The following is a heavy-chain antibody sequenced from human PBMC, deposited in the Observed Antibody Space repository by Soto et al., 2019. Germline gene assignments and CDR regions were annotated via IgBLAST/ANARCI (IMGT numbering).Heavy chain of an antibody. CDR3: ARPRYCSGGSCFPNTYYFEY. V-gene: IGHV1-69*02. J-gene: IGHJ4*02. CDR2: IIPILGVA. Sequence: GASVKVSCKSSGGTFSSYTISLLRRAPGQWLEWMGRIIPILGVANYAQKFQGRVTITADKSTSTAYMELSSLRSEDTAVYYCARPRYCSGGSCFPNTYYFEYWGQGTLVTVSS. CDR1: GGTFSSYT. D-gene: IGHD2-15*01.